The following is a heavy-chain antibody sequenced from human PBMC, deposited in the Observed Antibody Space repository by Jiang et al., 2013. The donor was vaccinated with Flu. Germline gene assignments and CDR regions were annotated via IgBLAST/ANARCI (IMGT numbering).Heavy chain of an antibody. Sequence: TLSLTCTVSGASISYYYWSWIRQPAGKGLEWIGRIYTSGSINYNPSLMSRVTMSVDTSKNQFSLKLSFVTAADTAVYYCARSISGSPFDYWGQGSLVTVSS. CDR1: GASISYYY. D-gene: IGHD1-26*01. V-gene: IGHV4-4*07. J-gene: IGHJ4*02. CDR3: ARSISGSPFDY. CDR2: IYTSGSI.